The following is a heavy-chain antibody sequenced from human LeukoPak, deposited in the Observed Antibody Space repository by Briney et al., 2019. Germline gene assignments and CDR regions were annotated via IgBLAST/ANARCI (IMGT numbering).Heavy chain of an antibody. J-gene: IGHJ5*02. D-gene: IGHD3-3*01. V-gene: IGHV1-18*01. CDR3: AAYDFWSGYPRIDP. CDR2: ISAYNGNT. Sequence: ASVKVSCKASGYTFTSYGISWVRQAPGQGLEWMGWISAYNGNTNYAQKLQGRVTMTTDTSTSTAYMELRSLGSDDTAVYYCAAYDFWSGYPRIDPWGQGTLVTVSS. CDR1: GYTFTSYG.